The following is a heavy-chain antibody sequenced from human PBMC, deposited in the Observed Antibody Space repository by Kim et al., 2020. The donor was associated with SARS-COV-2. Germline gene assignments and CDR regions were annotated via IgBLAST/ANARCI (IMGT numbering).Heavy chain of an antibody. J-gene: IGHJ2*01. CDR2: ISSSSSYI. CDR3: ARGARSMVRGVTILHFDL. Sequence: GGSLRLSCAASGFTFSSYSMNWVRQAPGKGLEWVSSISSSSSYIYYADSVKGRFTISRDNAKNSLYLQMNSLRAEDTAVYYCARGARSMVRGVTILHFDLWGRGTLVTVSS. D-gene: IGHD3-10*01. V-gene: IGHV3-21*01. CDR1: GFTFSSYS.